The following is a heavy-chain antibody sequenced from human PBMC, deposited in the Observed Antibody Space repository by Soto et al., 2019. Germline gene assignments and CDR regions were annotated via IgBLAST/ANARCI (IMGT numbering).Heavy chain of an antibody. V-gene: IGHV3-48*03. Sequence: HRIIQAQGKGLEWVSYISSSGSTIYYADSVKGRFTISRDNAKNSLYLQMNSLRAEDTAVYYCARDRGSYGLGYWGQGTLVTVSS. D-gene: IGHD1-26*01. CDR3: ARDRGSYGLGY. CDR2: ISSSGSTI. J-gene: IGHJ4*02.